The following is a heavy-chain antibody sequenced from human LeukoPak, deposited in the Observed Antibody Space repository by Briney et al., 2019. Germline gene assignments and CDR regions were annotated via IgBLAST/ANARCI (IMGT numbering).Heavy chain of an antibody. D-gene: IGHD4-17*01. CDR3: ARLEGGDNVDY. CDR1: GGSVSSGSYY. V-gene: IGHV4-61*01. CDR2: IYYSGST. J-gene: IGHJ4*02. Sequence: SETLSLTCTVSGGSVSSGSYYWSWIRQPPGKGLEWIGYIYYSGSTNYNPSLKSRVTISVDTSKNQFSLKLSSVTAADTAVYYCARLEGGDNVDYRGQGTLVTVSS.